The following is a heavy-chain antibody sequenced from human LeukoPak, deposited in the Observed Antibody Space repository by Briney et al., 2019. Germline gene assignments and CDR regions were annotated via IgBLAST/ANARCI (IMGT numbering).Heavy chain of an antibody. Sequence: GGSLGLSCAASGFSFSSYWMSWVRQAPGKGLEWVANIQSDGSMQQYVDSVKGRLTISRDNAKNSMYLQMNSLRAEDTAVYYCARIPRGSGWSFLDFWGQGTLVTVTS. V-gene: IGHV3-7*01. CDR1: GFSFSSYW. J-gene: IGHJ4*02. CDR2: IQSDGSMQ. CDR3: ARIPRGSGWSFLDF. D-gene: IGHD6-19*01.